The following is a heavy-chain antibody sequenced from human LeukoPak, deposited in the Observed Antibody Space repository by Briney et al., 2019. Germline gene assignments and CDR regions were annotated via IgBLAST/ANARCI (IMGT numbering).Heavy chain of an antibody. D-gene: IGHD3-10*01. J-gene: IGHJ4*02. Sequence: SETLSLTCTASGGSISSYYWSWIRQPPGKGLEWIAYIYYSGSTNYNPSLTSRVTISVDTSKNQFSLKLSSVTAADTAVYYCARVNYYGSGSSFYFDYWGQGTLVTVSS. CDR1: GGSISSYY. V-gene: IGHV4-59*01. CDR2: IYYSGST. CDR3: ARVNYYGSGSSFYFDY.